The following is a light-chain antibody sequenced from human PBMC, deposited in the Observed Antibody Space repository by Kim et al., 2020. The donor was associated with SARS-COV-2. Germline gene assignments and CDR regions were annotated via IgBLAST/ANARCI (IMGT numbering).Light chain of an antibody. CDR3: QKYNGAPWT. V-gene: IGKV1-27*01. CDR1: QAISKD. CDR2: AAS. Sequence: DIQMTQSPSSLSASVGDRVTITCRASQAISKDLAWYQQKAGNAPRLLIFAASALHSGVPTRFSGSGSGTDFTLTISSLQPEDVATYYCQKYNGAPWTFGQGTKLEIK. J-gene: IGKJ1*01.